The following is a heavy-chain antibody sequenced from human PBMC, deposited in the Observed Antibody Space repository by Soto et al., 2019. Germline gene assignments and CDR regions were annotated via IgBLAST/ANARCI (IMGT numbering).Heavy chain of an antibody. D-gene: IGHD2-15*01. CDR3: ARGTLGYCSGVSCLGYYYYGMDV. V-gene: IGHV3-33*01. Sequence: QVQLVESGGGVVQPGRSLRLSCAASGFTFSSYGMHWVRQAPGKGLEWVAVIWYDGSNKNFADSVKVRFTISRENSKNTLYLKMNSLRAEDTAVHYCARGTLGYCSGVSCLGYYYYGMDVWGQGTTVTFSS. J-gene: IGHJ6*02. CDR2: IWYDGSNK. CDR1: GFTFSSYG.